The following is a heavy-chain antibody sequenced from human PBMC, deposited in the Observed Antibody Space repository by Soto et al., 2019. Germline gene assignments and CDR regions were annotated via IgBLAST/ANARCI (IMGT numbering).Heavy chain of an antibody. CDR2: IYYSGST. CDR1: GGSISSGDYY. Sequence: SETLSLTCTVSGGSISSGDYYWSWIRQPPGKGLEWIGYIYYSGSTYYNPSLKSRVTISVDTSKNQFSLKLSSVTAADTAVYYCARNNWKLPSDLDYWGQATLVTVA. V-gene: IGHV4-30-4*01. J-gene: IGHJ4*02. CDR3: ARNNWKLPSDLDY. D-gene: IGHD1-20*01.